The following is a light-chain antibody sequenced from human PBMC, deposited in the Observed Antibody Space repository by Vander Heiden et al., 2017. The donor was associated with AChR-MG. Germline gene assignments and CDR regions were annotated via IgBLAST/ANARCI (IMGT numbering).Light chain of an antibody. CDR1: QNINSH. V-gene: IGKV1-39*01. CDR2: AAS. CDR3: QQSFTTPSRT. Sequence: DIQMTQSPSSLSAAVGDRVTITCRASQNINSHLNWYQHKPGEAPKLLIYAASTLQTGVPSRFSGRGSGTTFTLTISSLQPDDFATYYCQQSFTTPSRTFGQGTRVDIK. J-gene: IGKJ2*01.